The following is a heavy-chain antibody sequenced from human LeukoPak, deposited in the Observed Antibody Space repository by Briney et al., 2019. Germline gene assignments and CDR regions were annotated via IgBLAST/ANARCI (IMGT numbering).Heavy chain of an antibody. CDR3: ARLLSNYYYYYYMDV. V-gene: IGHV5-51*01. D-gene: IGHD4-11*01. CDR1: GYSFTSYW. Sequence: GGSLKISCKGSGYSFTSYWIGWVRQMPGKGLEWMGIIYPGDSDTRYSPSFQGQVTISADKSISTAYLQWSSLKASDTAMYYCARLLSNYYYYYYMDVWGKGTTVTVSS. CDR2: IYPGDSDT. J-gene: IGHJ6*03.